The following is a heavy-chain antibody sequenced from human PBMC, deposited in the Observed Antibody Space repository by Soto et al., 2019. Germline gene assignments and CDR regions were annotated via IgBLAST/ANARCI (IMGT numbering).Heavy chain of an antibody. CDR2: INPNSGGT. CDR3: ALLTVAATRGSFDY. J-gene: IGHJ4*02. D-gene: IGHD2-15*01. Sequence: ASVKVSCKASGYTFTGYYMHWVRQAPGQGLEWMGWINPNSGGTNYAQKFQGWVTMTRDTSISTAYMELSRLGSDDTAVYYCALLTVAATRGSFDYWGQGTLVTVSS. CDR1: GYTFTGYY. V-gene: IGHV1-2*04.